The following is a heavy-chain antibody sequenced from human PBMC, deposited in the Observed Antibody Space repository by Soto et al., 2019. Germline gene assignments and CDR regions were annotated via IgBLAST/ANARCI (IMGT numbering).Heavy chain of an antibody. Sequence: QVQLVQSGAEVKKPGASVKVSCKASGYTFTSYAMHWVRQAPGQRLEWMGWINAGNGNTKYSQNLQGRVTITRDTSASTAYMDLSSLRSEDTAVYYCARSPALHIDYWGQGTLFTVSS. D-gene: IGHD4-4*01. V-gene: IGHV1-3*01. CDR1: GYTFTSYA. CDR2: INAGNGNT. CDR3: ARSPALHIDY. J-gene: IGHJ4*02.